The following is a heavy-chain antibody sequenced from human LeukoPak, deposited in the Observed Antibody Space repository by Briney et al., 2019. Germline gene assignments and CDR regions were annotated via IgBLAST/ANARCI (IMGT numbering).Heavy chain of an antibody. CDR2: TSYDGRTK. J-gene: IGHJ4*02. D-gene: IGHD5-18*01. CDR3: ARDGYGLDTPMVSTNFDY. V-gene: IGHV3-30*04. Sequence: PGGSLRLSCAASGFTFRSSAMHWVRQAPGKGLEWVAVTSYDGRTKYHADSAKGRFTISRDNSKNTLYLQMNSLRPEDTAVYYCARDGYGLDTPMVSTNFDYWGQGTLVTVSS. CDR1: GFTFRSSA.